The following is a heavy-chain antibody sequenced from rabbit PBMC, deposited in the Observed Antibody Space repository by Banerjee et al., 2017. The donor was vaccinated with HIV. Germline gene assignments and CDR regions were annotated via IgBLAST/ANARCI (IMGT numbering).Heavy chain of an antibody. CDR3: VRDRSSSGYPQFNL. CDR1: GFDFSSYG. Sequence: QEQLVESGGGLVQPGGSLKLSCKASGFDFSSYGVSWVRQAPGKGLEWIGYIDPVFGSTYYASWVNGRFTISSHNAQNTLYLQLNSLTAADTATYFCVRDRSSSGYPQFNLWGPGTLVTVS. J-gene: IGHJ4*01. CDR2: IDPVFGST. D-gene: IGHD1-1*01. V-gene: IGHV1S47*01.